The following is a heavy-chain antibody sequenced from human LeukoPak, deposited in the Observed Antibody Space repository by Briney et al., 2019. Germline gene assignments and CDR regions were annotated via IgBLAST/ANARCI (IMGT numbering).Heavy chain of an antibody. V-gene: IGHV1-69*13. CDR1: GGTFSSYA. D-gene: IGHD2-2*01. Sequence: SVKVSCKASGGTFSSYAISWVRQAPGQGLEWMGGIIPIFGTANYAQKFQGRVTITADESTSTAYMELSSLRSEDTAVYYCAGYQLLPTDYYYYYMDVWGNGTTVTVSS. J-gene: IGHJ6*03. CDR3: AGYQLLPTDYYYYYMDV. CDR2: IIPIFGTA.